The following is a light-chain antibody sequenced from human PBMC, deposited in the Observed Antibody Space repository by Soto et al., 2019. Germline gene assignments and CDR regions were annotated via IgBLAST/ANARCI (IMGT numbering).Light chain of an antibody. CDR2: KAS. Sequence: IQMTQSPSSLSASVGDRVTITCRASQSINRSLNWYQHQPGKAPKLLIYKASTLKSGVPSRFSGSGSGTEFTLTISSLQPDDVATYYCQQYNDYSWTFGQGTKVDIK. CDR1: QSINRS. CDR3: QQYNDYSWT. V-gene: IGKV1-5*03. J-gene: IGKJ1*01.